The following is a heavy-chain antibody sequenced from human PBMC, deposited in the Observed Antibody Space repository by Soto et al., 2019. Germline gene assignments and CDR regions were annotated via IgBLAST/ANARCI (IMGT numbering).Heavy chain of an antibody. CDR1: GFSLSNARRG. V-gene: IGHV2-26*01. CDR2: IFSNDEK. D-gene: IGHD6-13*01. Sequence: FGPTLVNPTATLTLTCTVSGFSLSNARRGVSWIRQPPGKALEWLAHIFSNDEKSYSTSLKSRLTISKDTSKSQVVLTMTNMDPVATATYYCAPIRIPDSSSSTPGYGMDVWGQGTPVTVSS. CDR3: APIRIPDSSSSTPGYGMDV. J-gene: IGHJ6*02.